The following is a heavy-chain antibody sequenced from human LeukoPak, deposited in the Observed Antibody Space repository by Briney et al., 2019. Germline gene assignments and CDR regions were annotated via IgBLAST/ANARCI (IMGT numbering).Heavy chain of an antibody. V-gene: IGHV3-9*01. CDR2: ISWNSGSI. J-gene: IGHJ4*02. D-gene: IGHD3-9*01. CDR3: AKVAEGDILTKTYFDY. Sequence: GGSLRLSCAASGFTFDDYAMHWVRQAPGKGLEWVSGISWNSGSIGYADSVKSRFTISRDNAKNSLYLQMNSLRAEDTALYYCAKVAEGDILTKTYFDYWGQGTLVTASS. CDR1: GFTFDDYA.